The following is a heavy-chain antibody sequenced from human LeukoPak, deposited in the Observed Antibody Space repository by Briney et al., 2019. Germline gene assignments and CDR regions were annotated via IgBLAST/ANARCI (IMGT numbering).Heavy chain of an antibody. J-gene: IGHJ4*02. CDR2: INPSGGNT. CDR1: GYIFTSYY. V-gene: IGHV1-46*01. D-gene: IGHD6-19*01. Sequence: ASVKVSCKASGYIFTSYYIHWVQQAPGQGLEWMGIINPSGGNTNYAQKFQGRVTMTRDTSTSTVYMELSSLRSGDTAVYYCARFAVHRRLAVAGQFGLDYWGQGTLVTVSS. CDR3: ARFAVHRRLAVAGQFGLDY.